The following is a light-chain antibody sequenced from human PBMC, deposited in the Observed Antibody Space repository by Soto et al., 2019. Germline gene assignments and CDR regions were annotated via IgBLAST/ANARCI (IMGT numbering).Light chain of an antibody. J-gene: IGKJ4*01. CDR1: QSVSSY. Sequence: EIVLTQSPATLSSSPGERATLSCRASQSVSSYLAWYQQKPGQAPRLLIYDASNRATGIPARFSGSGSGTDFTLTISSLEPEDFAVYYCQQRSNWPPGLTFGGATKVEIK. CDR3: QQRSNWPPGLT. V-gene: IGKV3-11*01. CDR2: DAS.